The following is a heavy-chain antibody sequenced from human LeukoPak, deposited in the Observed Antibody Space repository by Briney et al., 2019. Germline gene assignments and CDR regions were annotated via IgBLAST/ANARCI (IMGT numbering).Heavy chain of an antibody. V-gene: IGHV1-8*01. Sequence: ASVKVSCKASGYTFTSYDINWVRQATGQGLEWMGWMNPNSGNTGYAQKFQGRATMTRNTSISTAYMELSSLRSEDTAVYYCARGSMLGATSTPQFDYWGQGTLVTVSS. CDR1: GYTFTSYD. J-gene: IGHJ4*02. CDR3: ARGSMLGATSTPQFDY. CDR2: MNPNSGNT. D-gene: IGHD1-26*01.